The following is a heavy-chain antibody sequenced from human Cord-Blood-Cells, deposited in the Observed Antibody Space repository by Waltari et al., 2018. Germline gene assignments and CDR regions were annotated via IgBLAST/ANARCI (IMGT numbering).Heavy chain of an antibody. D-gene: IGHD1-26*01. CDR1: GFTFTSAA. CDR2: IVVGSGNT. CDR3: AAEGAGATTAFDI. V-gene: IGHV1-58*01. J-gene: IGHJ3*02. Sequence: QMQLVQSGPEVKKPGTSVKVSCKASGFTFTSAAVQWVRQARGQRLEWIGWIVVGSGNTNYAQKFQERVTITRDMSTSTAYMELSSLRSEDTAVYYCAAEGAGATTAFDIWGQGTMVTVSS.